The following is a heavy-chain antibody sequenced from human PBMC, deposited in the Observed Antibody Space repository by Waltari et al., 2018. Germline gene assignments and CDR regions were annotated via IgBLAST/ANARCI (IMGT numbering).Heavy chain of an antibody. CDR1: GGTFSSYA. Sequence: QVQLVQSGAEVKKPGSSVKVSCKASGGTFSSYAISWVTRAPGQGLEWMGRIIPIFGTANYAQKCQGRVTITADKSTSTAYMELSSLRSEDTAVYYCARDPQAIFYYYYGMDVWGQGTTVTVSS. J-gene: IGHJ6*02. V-gene: IGHV1-69*08. D-gene: IGHD3-3*01. CDR3: ARDPQAIFYYYYGMDV. CDR2: IIPIFGTA.